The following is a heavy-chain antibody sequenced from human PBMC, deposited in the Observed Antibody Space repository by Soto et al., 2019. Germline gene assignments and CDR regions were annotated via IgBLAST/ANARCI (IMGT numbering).Heavy chain of an antibody. Sequence: QVQLVESGGGVVQPGRSLRLSCAASGFIFSTYTMHWVRQAPGTGLEWLTVMSYDGSQKYYADSGKSRLTNSSENYRNGLYLQTASLGAEDTAVSNWTIGRSSRWDDLSYRGGATLVPVSS. V-gene: IGHV3-30-3*01. CDR2: MSYDGSQK. CDR1: GFIFSTYT. D-gene: IGHD6-13*01. J-gene: IGHJ4*02. CDR3: TIGRSSRWDDLSY.